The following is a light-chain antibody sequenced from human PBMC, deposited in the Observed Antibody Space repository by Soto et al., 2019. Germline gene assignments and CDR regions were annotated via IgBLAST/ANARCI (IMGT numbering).Light chain of an antibody. CDR3: QQYDHLPLT. J-gene: IGKJ4*01. CDR1: QDINIY. V-gene: IGKV1-33*01. CDR2: DAS. Sequence: DIQMTQSPSSLSASVGDRVTITCQASQDINIYLNWYQQKPGKAPKFLIYDASNLETGVPSRFSGSGSGTDFTFTISSLQPEDIAAYFCQQYDHLPLTFGGGTKVEIK.